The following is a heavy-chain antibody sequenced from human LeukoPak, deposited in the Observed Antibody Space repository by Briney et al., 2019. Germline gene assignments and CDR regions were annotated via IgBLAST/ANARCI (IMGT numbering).Heavy chain of an antibody. CDR1: GGSISSYY. CDR2: IYYSGST. J-gene: IGHJ5*02. CDR3: ARDRDKLNWFDP. V-gene: IGHV4-59*01. Sequence: PSETLSLTCTVSGGSISSYYWSWIRQPPGKGLEWIGYIYYSGSTNYNPSLKSRVTISVDTSKNQFSLKLSSVTAADTAVYYCARDRDKLNWFDPWGQGTLVTVSS.